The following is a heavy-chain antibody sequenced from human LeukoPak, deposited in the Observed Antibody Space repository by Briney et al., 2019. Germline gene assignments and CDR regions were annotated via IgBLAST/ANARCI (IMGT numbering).Heavy chain of an antibody. D-gene: IGHD6-19*01. J-gene: IGHJ4*02. V-gene: IGHV1-2*02. CDR1: GGTFSSYA. CDR3: ASYTTVADDGYYFDY. CDR2: INPKSGGT. Sequence: ASVKVSCKASGGTFSSYAISWVRQAPGQGLEWMGWINPKSGGTNYAQKFQGRVTMTRDTSISTAYMDMSSLRSDDTAVYYCASYTTVADDGYYFDYWGQGTLVTVSS.